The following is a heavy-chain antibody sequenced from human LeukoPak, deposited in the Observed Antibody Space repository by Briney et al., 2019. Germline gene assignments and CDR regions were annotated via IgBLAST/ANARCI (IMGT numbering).Heavy chain of an antibody. J-gene: IGHJ3*02. CDR2: INHSGST. CDR1: GGSFSGYY. V-gene: IGHV4-34*01. CDR3: ARVWGAFDI. D-gene: IGHD3-10*01. Sequence: SETLSLTCAVYGGSFSGYYWSWIRQPPGKGLEWIGEINHSGSTNYNPSLKSRVTISVDTSKNQFSLRLSSVTAADTAVYYCARVWGAFDIWGQGTMVTVSS.